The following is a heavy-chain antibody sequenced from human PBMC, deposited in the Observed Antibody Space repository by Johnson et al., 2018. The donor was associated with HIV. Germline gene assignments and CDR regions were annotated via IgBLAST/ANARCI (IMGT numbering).Heavy chain of an antibody. D-gene: IGHD6-19*01. J-gene: IGHJ3*02. CDR3: AGEAGTLRGWGHVFDS. CDR2: IKEDGSEK. CDR1: GFTFDDYA. V-gene: IGHV3-7*01. Sequence: EVQLVESGGGLVQPGRSLRLSCAASGFTFDDYAMHWVRQAPGKGLEWVANIKEDGSEKYYVDSVKGRFTISRDNAKKSLYLQMKDVRAGDTAVNYCAGEAGTLRGWGHVFDSWGQGTMVTVSS.